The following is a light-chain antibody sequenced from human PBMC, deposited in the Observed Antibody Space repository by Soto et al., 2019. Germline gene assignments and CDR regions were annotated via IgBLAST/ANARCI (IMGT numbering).Light chain of an antibody. V-gene: IGLV2-14*01. Sequence: QSALTQPASVSGSPGQSITISCTGTRSDVGGYNYVSWYQQHPGKAPKLMIYDVSTRPSGVSNRFSGSESGNTASLTISGLQAEDEADYYCRSYTSSSTLDVFGTGTKVTVL. J-gene: IGLJ1*01. CDR3: RSYTSSSTLDV. CDR1: RSDVGGYNY. CDR2: DVS.